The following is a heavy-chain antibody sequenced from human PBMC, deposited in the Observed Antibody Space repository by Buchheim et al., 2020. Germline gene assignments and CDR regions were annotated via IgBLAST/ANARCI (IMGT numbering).Heavy chain of an antibody. Sequence: QVQLQESGPGLVKPSQTLSLTCTVSGASISSGGYYWSWIRQLPGKGLEWIGYIYYSGSTYFNPSLKSRVTIEVETSKKHFSLKLSSVTAADTAVYYCARGNAPMGAFDLWGQGT. V-gene: IGHV4-31*03. CDR3: ARGNAPMGAFDL. CDR1: GASISSGGYY. J-gene: IGHJ3*01. CDR2: IYYSGST. D-gene: IGHD3-10*01.